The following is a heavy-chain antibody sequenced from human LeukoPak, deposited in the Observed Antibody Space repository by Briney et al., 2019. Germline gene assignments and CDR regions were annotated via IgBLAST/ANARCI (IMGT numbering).Heavy chain of an antibody. Sequence: PGGSLRLSCAASGFSFSNWMSWVRQAPGKGLEWVANIKQDGSEKYYVDSVKGRFTISRDNSKNTLYLQMNSLRAEDTAVYYCAKDHRAYCGGDCVDFDYWGQGTLVTVSS. V-gene: IGHV3-7*01. CDR1: GFSFSNW. J-gene: IGHJ4*02. CDR2: IKQDGSEK. D-gene: IGHD2-21*02. CDR3: AKDHRAYCGGDCVDFDY.